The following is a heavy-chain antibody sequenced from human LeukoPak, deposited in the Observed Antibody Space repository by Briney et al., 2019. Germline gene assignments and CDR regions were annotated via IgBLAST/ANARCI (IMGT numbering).Heavy chain of an antibody. CDR3: ARGGVSSSWTPGY. V-gene: IGHV4-59*01. D-gene: IGHD6-13*01. CDR2: IYDSGST. CDR1: GGSISPFY. Sequence: KPSETLSLTCTVSGGSISPFYWNWIRQPPGKGLEWIGYIYDSGSTNYNPSLKSRVTISADTSKNQFSLKLSSVTAADTAVYYCARGGVSSSWTPGYWGQGTLVTVSS. J-gene: IGHJ4*02.